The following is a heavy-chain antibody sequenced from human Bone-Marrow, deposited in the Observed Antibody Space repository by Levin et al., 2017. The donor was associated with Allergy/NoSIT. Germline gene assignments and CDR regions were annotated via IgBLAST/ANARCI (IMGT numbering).Heavy chain of an antibody. CDR3: AREIAAGGGRNDY. CDR2: IYYSGNT. CDR1: GGSISSGGYY. D-gene: IGHD6-13*01. V-gene: IGHV4-31*03. J-gene: IGHJ4*02. Sequence: SETLSLTCTDSGGSISSGGYYWSWIRQHPGKGLEWIGYIYYSGNTYYNPSLKSRVTISLDTSTKQFSLKLTSVTVADTAVYYCAREIAAGGGRNDYWGQGTLVTVSS.